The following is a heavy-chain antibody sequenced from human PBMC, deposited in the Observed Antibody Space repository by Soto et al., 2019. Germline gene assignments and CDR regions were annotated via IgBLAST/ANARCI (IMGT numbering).Heavy chain of an antibody. J-gene: IGHJ4*02. CDR2: ISGSGGST. V-gene: IGHV3-23*01. Sequence: EVQLLESGGGLVQPGGSLRLSCAASEFTFNAHTMSWVRQAPGRGLEWVSAISGSGGSTSYADSVKGRFTISRDNSKNTLYLQLNSLRAEDTAVYYCARGSQGGGGLYSHFDHWGQGTLVTVSS. CDR1: EFTFNAHT. CDR3: ARGSQGGGGLYSHFDH. D-gene: IGHD1-26*01.